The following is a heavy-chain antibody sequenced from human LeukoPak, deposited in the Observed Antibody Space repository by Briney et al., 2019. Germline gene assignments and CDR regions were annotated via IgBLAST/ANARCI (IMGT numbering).Heavy chain of an antibody. CDR3: ARASYYYDTTGLGAVDI. D-gene: IGHD3-22*01. CDR1: GFTFNDHA. Sequence: GGSLRLSCAASGFTFNDHAMYWVRQAPGKGLEWVSGINWNSDNIGYADSVKGRFTISRDDAKKPLFLQMNSLRTEDTALYYCARASYYYDTTGLGAVDIWGQGTMVTVSS. V-gene: IGHV3-9*01. CDR2: INWNSDNI. J-gene: IGHJ3*02.